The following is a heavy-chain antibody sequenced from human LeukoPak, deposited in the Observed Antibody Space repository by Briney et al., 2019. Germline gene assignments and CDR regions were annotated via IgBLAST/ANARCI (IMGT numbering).Heavy chain of an antibody. D-gene: IGHD3-10*01. V-gene: IGHV4-34*01. CDR3: AGGLGGWFGELLDY. J-gene: IGHJ4*02. CDR2: INHSGST. Sequence: PSETLSLTCAVYGGSFSGYYWSWIRQPPGKGLEWIGEINHSGSTNYNPSLRSRVTISVDTSKNQFSLKLSSVTAADTAVYYCAGGLGGWFGELLDYWGQGTLVTVSS. CDR1: GGSFSGYY.